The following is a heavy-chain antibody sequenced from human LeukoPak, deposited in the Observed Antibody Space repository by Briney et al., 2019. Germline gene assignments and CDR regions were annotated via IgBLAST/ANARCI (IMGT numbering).Heavy chain of an antibody. D-gene: IGHD6-19*01. CDR2: IYHSGST. Sequence: PSETLSLTCTVSGYSISSGYYWGWIRQPPGKGLEWIGSIYHSGSTYYNPSLKSRVTISVDTSKNQFSLKLSSVTAADTAVYYCARARGSGWYLGWFDPWGQGTLVTVSS. CDR1: GYSISSGYY. CDR3: ARARGSGWYLGWFDP. J-gene: IGHJ5*02. V-gene: IGHV4-38-2*02.